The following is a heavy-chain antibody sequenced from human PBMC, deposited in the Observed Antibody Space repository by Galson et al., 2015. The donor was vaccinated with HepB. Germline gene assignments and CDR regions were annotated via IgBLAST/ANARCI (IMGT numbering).Heavy chain of an antibody. Sequence: SETLSLTCTVSGGSISSYYWSWIRQPPGKGLEWIGYIYYSGSTNYNPSLKSRVTISVDTSKNQSSLKLSSVTAADTAVYYCARSYYDFWSGYPTYNWFDPWGQGTLVTVSS. CDR1: GGSISSYY. J-gene: IGHJ5*02. D-gene: IGHD3-3*01. V-gene: IGHV4-59*01. CDR3: ARSYYDFWSGYPTYNWFDP. CDR2: IYYSGST.